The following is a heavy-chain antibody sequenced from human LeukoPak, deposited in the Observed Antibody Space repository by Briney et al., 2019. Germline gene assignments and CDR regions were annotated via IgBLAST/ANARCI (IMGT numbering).Heavy chain of an antibody. CDR3: ARDVTAVDILTGFRQVDAFDI. Sequence: PSETLSLTCTVSGGSISSYYWSWIRQPPGEGLEWIGYIYYSGSTNYNPSLKSRVTISVDTSKNQFSLKLSSVTAADTAVYYCARDVTAVDILTGFRQVDAFDIWGQGTMVTVSS. CDR2: IYYSGST. V-gene: IGHV4-59*01. CDR1: GGSISSYY. D-gene: IGHD3-9*01. J-gene: IGHJ3*02.